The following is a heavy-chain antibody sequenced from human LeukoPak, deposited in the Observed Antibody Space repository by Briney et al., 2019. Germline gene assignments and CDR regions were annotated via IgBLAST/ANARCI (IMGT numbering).Heavy chain of an antibody. CDR3: ARVSLGYCSSTSCYEFGYRRNNWFDP. CDR2: INHSGST. Sequence: PSETLSLTCAVYGGSFSGYYWSWIRQPPGKGLEWIGEINHSGSTNYNPSLKSRVTISVDTSKNQFSLKLSSVTAADTAVYYCARVSLGYCSSTSCYEFGYRRNNWFDPWGQGTLVTVSS. D-gene: IGHD2-2*03. J-gene: IGHJ5*02. CDR1: GGSFSGYY. V-gene: IGHV4-34*01.